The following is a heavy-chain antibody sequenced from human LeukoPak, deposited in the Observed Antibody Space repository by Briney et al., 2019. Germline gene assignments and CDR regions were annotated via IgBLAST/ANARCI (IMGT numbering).Heavy chain of an antibody. CDR2: ISSSGSTK. CDR3: ARSSGWLYFQH. CDR1: GFTFSSYE. Sequence: GGSLRLSCAASGFTFSSYEMNWVRQAPGKGLEWVSNISSSGSTKYHADSVEGRFTISRDNAKNSLYLQMNSLRAEDTAVYYCARSSGWLYFQHWGQGTLVTVSS. J-gene: IGHJ1*01. V-gene: IGHV3-48*03. D-gene: IGHD6-19*01.